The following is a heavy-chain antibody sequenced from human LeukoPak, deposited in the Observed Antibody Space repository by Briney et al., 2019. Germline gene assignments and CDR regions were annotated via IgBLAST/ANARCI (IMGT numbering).Heavy chain of an antibody. CDR2: ISSSSSYI. CDR3: ARCGTGQPLLDF. CDR1: GFTITSYS. Sequence: RGSLRHSCADSGFTITSYSIYCVRQAPGKGLEWVSSISSSSSYIYYADSVKGRLTISRDNAKNSLYLQMNSLRAEDTAVYSCARCGTGQPLLDFWGQGTLVTVSS. J-gene: IGHJ4*02. V-gene: IGHV3-21*01. D-gene: IGHD1-26*01.